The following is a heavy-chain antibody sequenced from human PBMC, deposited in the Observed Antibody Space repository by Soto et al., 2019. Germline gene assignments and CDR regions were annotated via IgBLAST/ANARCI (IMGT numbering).Heavy chain of an antibody. CDR1: GFTFSSYA. CDR3: VRGKLRLGELSLVYFDY. Sequence: GGSLRLSCSASGFTFSSYAMHWVRQAPGKGLEYVSAISSNGGSTYYADSVKGRFTISRDNSKNTLYLQMSSLRAEDTAVYYCVRGKLRLGELSLVYFDYWGQGTLVTVSS. J-gene: IGHJ4*02. V-gene: IGHV3-64D*08. CDR2: ISSNGGST. D-gene: IGHD3-16*02.